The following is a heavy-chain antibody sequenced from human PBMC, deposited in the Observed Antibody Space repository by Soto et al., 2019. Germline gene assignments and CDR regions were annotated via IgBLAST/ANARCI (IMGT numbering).Heavy chain of an antibody. CDR3: ARESLAVAGTPAY. CDR2: IYSGGST. D-gene: IGHD6-19*01. J-gene: IGHJ4*02. V-gene: IGHV3-53*01. CDR1: GFTVSSNY. Sequence: EVQLVESGGGLIQPGGSLRLSCAASGFTVSSNYMSWVRQAPGKGLEWVSVIYSGGSTYYADSVKGRFTISRDNSKNTLDLQMNSLRAEDTAVYYCARESLAVAGTPAYWGQGTLVTVSS.